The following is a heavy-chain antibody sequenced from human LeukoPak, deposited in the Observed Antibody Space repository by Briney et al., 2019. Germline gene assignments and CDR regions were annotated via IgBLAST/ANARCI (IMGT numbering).Heavy chain of an antibody. CDR3: ARHIPVIWSSGYYYGMDV. CDR1: GGSISNYY. Sequence: PSETLSLTCTVSGGSISNYYWSWIRQPPGKGLEWVAYISYSGSTNYNPSFRSRVAISEDTSRNQSSLRLNSVTAADTAVYYCARHIPVIWSSGYYYGMDVWGQGTTVTVSS. D-gene: IGHD3-3*01. V-gene: IGHV4-59*08. J-gene: IGHJ6*02. CDR2: ISYSGST.